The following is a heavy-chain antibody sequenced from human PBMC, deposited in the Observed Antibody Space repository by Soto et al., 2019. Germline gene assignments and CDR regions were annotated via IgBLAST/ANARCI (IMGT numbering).Heavy chain of an antibody. CDR2: INHSGST. V-gene: IGHV4-34*01. J-gene: IGHJ6*02. CDR1: GGYISSYC. D-gene: IGHD2-15*01. Sequence: PSETLSVTCTVAGGYISSYCWSWIRQPTGKGLEWIGEINHSGSTNYNPSLKSRVTISVDTSKNQFSLKLSSVTAADTAVYYCARGLRGNICSGGSCYSYYGMDVWGQGTTVTVSS. CDR3: ARGLRGNICSGGSCYSYYGMDV.